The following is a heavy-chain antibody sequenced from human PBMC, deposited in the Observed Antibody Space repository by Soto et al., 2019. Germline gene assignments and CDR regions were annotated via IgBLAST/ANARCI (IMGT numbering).Heavy chain of an antibody. CDR1: GYSFTNND. D-gene: IGHD3-10*01. CDR2: MNPGSGDT. J-gene: IGHJ5*02. V-gene: IGHV1-8*01. Sequence: QVQLVQSGAEVREPGASVKVSCKASGYSFTNNDVSWVRQATGQGLEWMGWMNPGSGDTGYAQKFQGRVTMTRDISKATAYMELSSLRSDDTAIYYCARMATSGSLNWFDPWGQGTLVTVSS. CDR3: ARMATSGSLNWFDP.